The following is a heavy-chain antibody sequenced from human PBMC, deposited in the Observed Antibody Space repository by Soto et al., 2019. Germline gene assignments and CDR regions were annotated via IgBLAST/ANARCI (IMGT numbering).Heavy chain of an antibody. CDR3: AKVYYGSGTATA. V-gene: IGHV3-23*01. Sequence: EVQLLESGGGLVQPGGSLRLSCAASGFTFSSYAMSWVRQAPGKGLEWVSSITGSGGTTYYANSVKGRFTISRDNSKNTLHLQMNSLRAEDTAVYYCAKVYYGSGTATAWGQGTLVTVSS. J-gene: IGHJ4*02. CDR2: ITGSGGTT. D-gene: IGHD3-10*01. CDR1: GFTFSSYA.